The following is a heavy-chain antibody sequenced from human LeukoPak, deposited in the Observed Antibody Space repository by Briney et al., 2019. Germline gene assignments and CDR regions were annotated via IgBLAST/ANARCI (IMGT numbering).Heavy chain of an antibody. D-gene: IGHD3-10*01. J-gene: IGHJ5*02. CDR2: INPNSGDT. Sequence: ASVTVSCTASGYTFTDYYINWVRQAPGQGLEWIGWINPNSGDTNYAQKFQDRVTMTRDTSISTAYIELNFLRSDDTAVFYCARGDYYGSPKVVAAWGQGTLVTVSS. V-gene: IGHV1-2*02. CDR3: ARGDYYGSPKVVAA. CDR1: GYTFTDYY.